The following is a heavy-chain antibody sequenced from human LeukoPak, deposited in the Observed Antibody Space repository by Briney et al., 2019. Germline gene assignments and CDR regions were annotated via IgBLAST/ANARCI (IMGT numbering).Heavy chain of an antibody. J-gene: IGHJ4*02. CDR1: GGSISSYY. Sequence: SETLSLTCTVSGGSISSYYWSWIRQPPGKGLKWIGFIYYSGSTNYNPSLKSRVTISVDTSKNQFFLNLRSVTAADTAVYYCARGVSYGDHPVDYDYWGQGTLVTVSA. CDR3: ARGVSYGDHPVDYDY. V-gene: IGHV4-59*01. D-gene: IGHD4-17*01. CDR2: IYYSGST.